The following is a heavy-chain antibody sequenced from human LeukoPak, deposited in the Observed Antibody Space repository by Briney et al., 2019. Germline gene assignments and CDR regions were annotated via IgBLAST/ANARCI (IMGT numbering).Heavy chain of an antibody. CDR2: IYSGGST. CDR1: GFTVSSNY. J-gene: IGHJ4*02. Sequence: GGSLRLSCAASGFTVSSNYMSWVRQAPGKGLEWVSVIYSGGSTYYADSVKGRFTISRDNSKNTLYLQMNSLRAEDTAVYYCANYKQWLDPRDYWGQGTLVTVSS. D-gene: IGHD6-19*01. V-gene: IGHV3-66*01. CDR3: ANYKQWLDPRDY.